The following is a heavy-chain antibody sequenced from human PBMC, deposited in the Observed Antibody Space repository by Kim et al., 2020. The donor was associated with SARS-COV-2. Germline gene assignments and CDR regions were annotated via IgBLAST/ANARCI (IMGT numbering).Heavy chain of an antibody. CDR2: INQSGAT. CDR3: AKKRGYTFGFDY. J-gene: IGHJ4*02. D-gene: IGHD5-18*01. V-gene: IGHV4-34*01. CDR1: GASFSGDF. Sequence: SETLSLTCAVYGASFSGDFWSWIRQPPGKGLQWIGDINQSGATDYNPSLRSRLTISVDTSKNQFSLKLASVTAADTAVYYCAKKRGYTFGFDYWGQGILVTVSS.